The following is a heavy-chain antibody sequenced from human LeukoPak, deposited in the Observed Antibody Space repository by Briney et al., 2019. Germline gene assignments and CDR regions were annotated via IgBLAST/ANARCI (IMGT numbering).Heavy chain of an antibody. J-gene: IGHJ6*02. D-gene: IGHD5-12*01. CDR2: ISYDGSNK. CDR1: GFTFSSFG. Sequence: PGGSLRLPCAASGFTFSSFGMHWVRQAPGKGLEWVAVISYDGSNKYYADSVKGRFTISRDNSQNTLYLQMNSLRPEDTAVYYCGRLMGGYDSYFYGMDVWGQGTTVTVSS. CDR3: GRLMGGYDSYFYGMDV. V-gene: IGHV3-30*03.